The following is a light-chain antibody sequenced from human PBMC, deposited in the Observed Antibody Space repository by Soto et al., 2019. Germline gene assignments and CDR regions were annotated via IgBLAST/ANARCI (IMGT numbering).Light chain of an antibody. CDR3: TSCITANTRCV. V-gene: IGLV2-14*02. CDR2: EGS. J-gene: IGLJ1*01. Sequence: QSVLTQPASVSGSPGQSITISCTGTSSDVGSYNLVSWYQQHPGKAPKLMIYEGSKRPSGVSDRFSGSKSGNTASLTITGLQAEDEADYYCTSCITANTRCVFGSGTKVTVL. CDR1: SSDVGSYNL.